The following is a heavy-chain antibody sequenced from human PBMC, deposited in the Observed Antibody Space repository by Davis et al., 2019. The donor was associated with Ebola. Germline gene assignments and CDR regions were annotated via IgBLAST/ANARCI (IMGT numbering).Heavy chain of an antibody. CDR1: GFTFSDYY. Sequence: PGGSLRLSCAASGFTFSDYYMSWIRQAPGKGLEWVSYISSSSSYTNYADSVKGRFTISRDNAKNSLYLQMNSLRAEDTAVYYCASGPGIAAAGQMGIDYWGQGSLVTVSS. D-gene: IGHD6-13*01. J-gene: IGHJ4*02. CDR2: ISSSSSYT. V-gene: IGHV3-11*06. CDR3: ASGPGIAAAGQMGIDY.